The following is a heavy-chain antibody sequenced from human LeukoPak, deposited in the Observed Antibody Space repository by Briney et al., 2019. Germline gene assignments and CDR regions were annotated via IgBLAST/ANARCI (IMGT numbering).Heavy chain of an antibody. CDR3: AKDHYYDSSGYYGVNWFDP. Sequence: PGGSLRLSCAASGFTFSSYGMHWVRQAPGKGLVWVSRINSDGSSTSYADSVKGRFTISRDNAKNTLYLQMNSLRAEDTAVYYCAKDHYYDSSGYYGVNWFDPWGQGTLVTVSS. CDR1: GFTFSSYG. V-gene: IGHV3-74*01. D-gene: IGHD3-22*01. CDR2: INSDGSST. J-gene: IGHJ5*02.